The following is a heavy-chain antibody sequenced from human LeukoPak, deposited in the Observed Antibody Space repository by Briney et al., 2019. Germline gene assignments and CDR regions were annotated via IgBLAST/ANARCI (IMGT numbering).Heavy chain of an antibody. J-gene: IGHJ6*02. D-gene: IGHD2-2*01. CDR3: AREDVVVPAAMPDYYYYYGMDV. CDR2: IYSGGST. Sequence: PGGSLRLSCAASGFIFSNYGMNWVRQAPGKGLEWVSVIYSGGSTYYADSVKGRFTISRDNSKNTLYLQMNSLRAEDTAVYYCAREDVVVPAAMPDYYYYYGMDVWGQGTTVTVSS. V-gene: IGHV3-53*01. CDR1: GFIFSNYG.